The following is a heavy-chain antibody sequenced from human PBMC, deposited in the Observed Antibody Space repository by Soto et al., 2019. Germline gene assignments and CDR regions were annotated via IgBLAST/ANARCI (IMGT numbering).Heavy chain of an antibody. CDR3: AGGSGRYIHP. CDR1: GFTFSSYW. V-gene: IGHV3-7*01. J-gene: IGHJ1*01. D-gene: IGHD6-19*01. CDR2: IKQDGSAK. Sequence: EVQLVESGGGLVQPGGSLRLSCAASGFTFSSYWMNWVRQAPGKGLEWVANIKQDGSAKYYVDSVKGRFTISRDNAKKSLYMQMKSQRREDTAVYYGAGGSGRYIHPWGQGTLVTVSS.